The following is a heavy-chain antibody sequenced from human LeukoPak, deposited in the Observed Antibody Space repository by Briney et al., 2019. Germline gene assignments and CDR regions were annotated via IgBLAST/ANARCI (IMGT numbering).Heavy chain of an antibody. CDR1: RGSISSYY. CDR2: ISYTVST. Sequence: SETLSLTCTLSRGSISSYYVSCIRQPPGKGLEWIGYISYTVSTDYNPSLKSRVTISVDMSKNQFSLKVSSVTAADTAVYYCARGSVYFDSWGQGTLVSVSS. CDR3: ARGSVYFDS. J-gene: IGHJ4*02. V-gene: IGHV4-59*01.